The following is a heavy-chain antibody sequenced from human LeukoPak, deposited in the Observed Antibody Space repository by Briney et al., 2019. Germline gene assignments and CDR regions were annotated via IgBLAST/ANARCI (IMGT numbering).Heavy chain of an antibody. J-gene: IGHJ3*02. CDR2: ISSSSNYI. Sequence: PGGSLRLSCAASGFTFSSYSMNWVRQAPGKGLEWVSFISSSSNYIYYADSLKGRFTISRDNAKNSLYLQMNSLRAEDTAVYYCARVSRFPGYVGAFDIWGQGTMVTVSS. CDR3: ARVSRFPGYVGAFDI. CDR1: GFTFSSYS. V-gene: IGHV3-21*01. D-gene: IGHD6-13*01.